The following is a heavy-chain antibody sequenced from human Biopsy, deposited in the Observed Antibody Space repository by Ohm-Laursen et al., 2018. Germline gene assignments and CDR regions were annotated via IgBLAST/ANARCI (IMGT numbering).Heavy chain of an antibody. J-gene: IGHJ4*02. CDR2: IFKDGYT. CDR1: GYSISSDYR. V-gene: IGHV4-38-2*01. D-gene: IGHD6-19*01. Sequence: GTLSLTCAVSGYSISSDYRWGWIRQAPGKTLEWLGNIFKDGYTHYNPSPRSRLIISIETSKNQFSLMMMSVSGADTAVYFCARMGSGWAPFDKWGPGTLVTVSS. CDR3: ARMGSGWAPFDK.